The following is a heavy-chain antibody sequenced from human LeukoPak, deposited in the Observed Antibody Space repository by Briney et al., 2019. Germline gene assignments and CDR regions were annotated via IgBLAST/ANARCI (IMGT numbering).Heavy chain of an antibody. CDR3: ARDGGSYSFDY. CDR2: ISSSSTI. V-gene: IGHV3-48*01. J-gene: IGHJ4*02. Sequence: GWSLRLSCTASGFTFSSYSMNWVRQAPGKGLEWISYISSSSTINYSDSVKGRFTISRDNAKNSLYLQMNSLRAEDTAVYYCARDGGSYSFDYWGQGTLVSVS. CDR1: GFTFSSYS. D-gene: IGHD1-26*01.